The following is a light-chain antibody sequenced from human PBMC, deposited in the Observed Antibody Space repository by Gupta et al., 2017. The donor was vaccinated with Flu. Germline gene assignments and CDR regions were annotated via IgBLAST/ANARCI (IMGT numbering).Light chain of an antibody. CDR2: QDS. CDR3: REWESSLGV. CDR1: ELGDKY. V-gene: IGLV3-1*01. J-gene: IGLJ2*01. Sequence: SPGQTASITCSGDELGDKYACWYQKKPGQSPGLVIYQDSNRPSGIPDRFSGSNYGNKAALTIRGAQAVDESYYYCREWESSLGVFGGGTKLTVL.